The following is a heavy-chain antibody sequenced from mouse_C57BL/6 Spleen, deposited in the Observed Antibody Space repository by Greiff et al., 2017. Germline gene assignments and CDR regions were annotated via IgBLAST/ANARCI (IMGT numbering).Heavy chain of an antibody. J-gene: IGHJ3*01. CDR1: GYTFTSYW. CDR3: TIGSSSLWFAY. Sequence: VQLQQPGAELVKPGASVKVSCKASGYTFTSYWMHWVKQRPGQGLEWIGRIHPSDSDTNYNQKFKGKATLTVDKSSSTAYMQLSSLTSEDSAVYYCTIGSSSLWFAYWGQGTLLTVSA. CDR2: IHPSDSDT. D-gene: IGHD1-1*01. V-gene: IGHV1-74*01.